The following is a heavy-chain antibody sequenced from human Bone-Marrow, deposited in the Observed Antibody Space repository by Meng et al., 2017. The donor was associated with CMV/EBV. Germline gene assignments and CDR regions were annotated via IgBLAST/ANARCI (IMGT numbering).Heavy chain of an antibody. D-gene: IGHD3-3*01. CDR1: GYTFTSYD. Sequence: ASVKVSCKASGYTFTSYDINWVRQATGQGLEWMGWMNPNSGNTGYAQKFQGRVTITRNTSISTAYMELSSLRSEDTAVYYCAREAVLRLGFDPWGQGTLVTVSS. CDR3: AREAVLRLGFDP. CDR2: MNPNSGNT. J-gene: IGHJ5*02. V-gene: IGHV1-8*03.